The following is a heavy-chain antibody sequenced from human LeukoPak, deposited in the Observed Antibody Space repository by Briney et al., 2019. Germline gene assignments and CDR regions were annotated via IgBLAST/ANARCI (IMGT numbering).Heavy chain of an antibody. D-gene: IGHD2-15*01. CDR2: ISAYNGNT. CDR3: ARVLSGAYDY. Sequence: ASVTVSCTASGYTFTIYGISWVRQAPGQGLEWMGWISAYNGNTNYAQKLQGRVTMTTDTSTSTAYMELKSLRSDDTAVYYCARVLSGAYDYWGQGTLVTVSS. V-gene: IGHV1-18*01. CDR1: GYTFTIYG. J-gene: IGHJ4*02.